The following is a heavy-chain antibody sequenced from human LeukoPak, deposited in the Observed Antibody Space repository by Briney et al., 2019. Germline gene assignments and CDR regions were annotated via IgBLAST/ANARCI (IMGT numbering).Heavy chain of an antibody. J-gene: IGHJ4*02. CDR2: ISNSGSTI. D-gene: IGHD3-10*01. CDR3: ARHLYDSGANFDY. Sequence: GGSLRLSCAASGFAFSDYYMSWIRQAPGKGLEWVSYISNSGSTIYYADSVEGRFTISRDNAKNSLYLQMNSLRAEDTAVYYCARHLYDSGANFDYWGQGTLVTVSS. CDR1: GFAFSDYY. V-gene: IGHV3-11*01.